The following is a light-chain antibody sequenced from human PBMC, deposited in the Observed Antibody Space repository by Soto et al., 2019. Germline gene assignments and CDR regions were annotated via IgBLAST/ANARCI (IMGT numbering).Light chain of an antibody. CDR2: KAS. CDR1: QSVSSC. V-gene: IGKV1-5*03. CDR3: QQHRSYPVT. Sequence: IQMTQSPSTLSASVGDRVIITCRASQSVSSCLAWYQHKPGKAPNLLIYKASRLASGVPSRFSGSGSGTEFTLTISSLQPDDFATYYCQQHRSYPVTFGQGTRVEIK. J-gene: IGKJ5*01.